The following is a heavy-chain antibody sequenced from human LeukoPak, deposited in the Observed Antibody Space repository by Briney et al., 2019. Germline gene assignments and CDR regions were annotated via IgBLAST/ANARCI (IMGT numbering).Heavy chain of an antibody. Sequence: PSETLSLTCTVSGGSISSYYWSWIRQPPGKGLEWIGYIYYSGSTNYNPSLKSRVTISVDTSKNQFSLKLSSVTAADTAVYYCARDGSGSLYDIWGQGTMVTVSS. CDR3: ARDGSGSLYDI. D-gene: IGHD1-26*01. CDR2: IYYSGST. J-gene: IGHJ3*02. V-gene: IGHV4-59*01. CDR1: GGSISSYY.